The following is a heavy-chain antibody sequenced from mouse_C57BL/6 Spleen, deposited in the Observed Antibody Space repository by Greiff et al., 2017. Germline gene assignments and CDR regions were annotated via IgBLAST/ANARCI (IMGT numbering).Heavy chain of an antibody. D-gene: IGHD2-4*01. CDR3: AIFYDYDRDWFAY. CDR1: GYTFTSYW. CDR2: IDPSDSET. J-gene: IGHJ3*01. Sequence: QVQLQQPGAELVRPGSSVKLSCKASGYTFTSYWMHWVKQRPIQGLEWIGNIDPSDSETHYNQKFKDKATLTVYKSSSTAYMQLSSLTSEDSAVYYCAIFYDYDRDWFAYWGQGTLVTVSA. V-gene: IGHV1-52*01.